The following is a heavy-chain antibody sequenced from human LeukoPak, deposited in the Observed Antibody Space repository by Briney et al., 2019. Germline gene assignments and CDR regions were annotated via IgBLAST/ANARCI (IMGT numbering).Heavy chain of an antibody. CDR1: GFTFSSYW. CDR2: IKQDGSEK. V-gene: IGHV3-7*03. Sequence: GGFLRLSCAASGFTFSSYWMSWVRQAPGKGLEWVANIKQDGSEKYYVDSVKGRFTISRDNAKNSLYLQMNSLRAGDAAVYYCAKAPVTTCSGAYCYPFDYWSQGTLVTVSS. J-gene: IGHJ4*02. CDR3: AKAPVTTCSGAYCYPFDY. D-gene: IGHD2-15*01.